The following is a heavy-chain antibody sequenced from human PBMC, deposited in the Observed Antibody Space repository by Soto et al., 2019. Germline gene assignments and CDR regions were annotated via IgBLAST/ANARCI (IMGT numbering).Heavy chain of an antibody. CDR3: ARDLNHGLFDY. CDR2: ISSSSSTI. CDR1: GFTFSSYS. V-gene: IGHV3-48*01. Sequence: EVQLVASGGGLVQPGGSLSLSCAASGFTFSSYSMNWVRQAPGKGLEWVSYISSSSSTIYYADSVKGRFTISRDNAKHSLYLQRNSLRAEDTAVNYFARDLNHGLFDYWGQGTLVTVPS. J-gene: IGHJ4*02.